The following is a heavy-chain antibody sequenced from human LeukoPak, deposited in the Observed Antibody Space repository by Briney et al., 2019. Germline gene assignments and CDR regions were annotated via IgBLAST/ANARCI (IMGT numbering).Heavy chain of an antibody. V-gene: IGHV3-53*01. CDR2: IYSGGST. D-gene: IGHD1-20*01. CDR3: ARDQIWSNWNDTMDV. CDR1: GFIFSNYA. J-gene: IGHJ6*03. Sequence: GGSLRLSCAVSGFIFSNYAMSWVRQAPGKGLEWVSVIYSGGSTYYADSVKGRFTISRDNSKNTLYLQMNSLRAEDTAVYYCARDQIWSNWNDTMDVWGKGTTVTVSS.